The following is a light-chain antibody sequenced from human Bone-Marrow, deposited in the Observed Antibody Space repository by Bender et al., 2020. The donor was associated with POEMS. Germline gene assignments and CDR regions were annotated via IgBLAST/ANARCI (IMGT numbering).Light chain of an antibody. CDR3: CSIANSGTVSYV. V-gene: IGLV2-23*02. Sequence: QSALTQPPSVSGSPGQSVTISCTGTSSDVGNYDYVSWYQQHPGEAPKLIIYEVSKRPSGVSNRFSGSKSGNTASLTISGLQAEDEADYYCCSIANSGTVSYVFGTGTTVTVL. J-gene: IGLJ1*01. CDR2: EVS. CDR1: SSDVGNYDY.